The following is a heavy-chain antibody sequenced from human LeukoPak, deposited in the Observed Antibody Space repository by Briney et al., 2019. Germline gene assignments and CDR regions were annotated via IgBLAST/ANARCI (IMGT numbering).Heavy chain of an antibody. Sequence: GGSLRLSCAASGFTFSYYYMSWVRRAPGKGLEWVANIKLDGSEKYYVDSVKGRFTVSRDNAENSLYLQMNSLRAEDTAVYYCARYRQGRYFDYWGQGTLVTVSS. J-gene: IGHJ4*02. CDR3: ARYRQGRYFDY. V-gene: IGHV3-7*01. D-gene: IGHD3-16*02. CDR1: GFTFSYYY. CDR2: IKLDGSEK.